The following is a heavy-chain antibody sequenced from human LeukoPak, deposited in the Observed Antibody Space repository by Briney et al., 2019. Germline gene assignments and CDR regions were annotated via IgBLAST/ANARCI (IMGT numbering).Heavy chain of an antibody. V-gene: IGHV4-59*01. CDR1: GGSISSYY. J-gene: IGHJ5*02. Sequence: SETLSLTCTVSGGSISSYYWSWIRQPPGKGLEWIGYIYYSGSTNYNPSLKSRVTISVDTSKNQFSLKLSSVTAADTAVYYRARDLELTWFDPWGQGTLVTVSS. CDR2: IYYSGST. CDR3: ARDLELTWFDP. D-gene: IGHD1-1*01.